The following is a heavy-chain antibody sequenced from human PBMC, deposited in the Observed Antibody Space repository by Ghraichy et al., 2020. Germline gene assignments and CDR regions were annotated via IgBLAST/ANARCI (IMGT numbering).Heavy chain of an antibody. D-gene: IGHD3-10*01. CDR1: GGSISSSSYY. Sequence: SETLSLTCTVSGGSISSSSYYWGWIRQPPGKGLEWIGSIYYSGSTYYNPSLKSRVTISVDTSKNQFSLKLSSVTAADTAVYYCARPIYYYGSGSYLGWFDPWGQGTLVTVSS. J-gene: IGHJ5*02. CDR2: IYYSGST. CDR3: ARPIYYYGSGSYLGWFDP. V-gene: IGHV4-39*01.